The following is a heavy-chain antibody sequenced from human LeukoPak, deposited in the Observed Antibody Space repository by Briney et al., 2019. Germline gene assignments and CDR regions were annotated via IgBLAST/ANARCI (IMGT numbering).Heavy chain of an antibody. J-gene: IGHJ4*02. Sequence: PGGSLRLSCAASGFTFASSGMHWVRQAPGKGLEWVAVISYDVNDKHYRDSVKGRFTISRDNSENTVYLQMNILKAEDTAVYYCANQVGGSAAYFASWGRGTLVTVSS. V-gene: IGHV3-30*18. D-gene: IGHD3-3*01. CDR2: ISYDVNDK. CDR1: GFTFASSG. CDR3: ANQVGGSAAYFAS.